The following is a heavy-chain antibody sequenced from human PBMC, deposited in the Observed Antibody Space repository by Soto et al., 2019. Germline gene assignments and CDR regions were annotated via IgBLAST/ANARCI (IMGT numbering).Heavy chain of an antibody. D-gene: IGHD3-16*01. J-gene: IGHJ4*02. Sequence: VQLVESGGGLIQPGGSLRLSCAASGFTVSNNHMTWVRQAAGKGLELVSFVHGGGSTSYADAVKGRFTISRDNPKNPLYLQRDSLRAEDTAIYYCAGRLTTAASLDYWGRGTLVTVSS. CDR3: AGRLTTAASLDY. V-gene: IGHV3-53*01. CDR1: GFTVSNNH. CDR2: VHGGGST.